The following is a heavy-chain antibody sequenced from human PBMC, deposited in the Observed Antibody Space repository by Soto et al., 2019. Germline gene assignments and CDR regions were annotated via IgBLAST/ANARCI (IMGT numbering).Heavy chain of an antibody. D-gene: IGHD4-17*01. J-gene: IGHJ5*02. V-gene: IGHV4-34*01. Sequence: PSQTLSLTIAVFGRAFNYLFWSWLRQSPGKGLSWIGEINHSGRTNYKSSLKSRVTISVDTSKNQFSLKLGSVTAADTAVYYCAKLPWADYGGIFDPWGQG. CDR1: GRAFNYLF. CDR3: AKLPWADYGGIFDP. CDR2: INHSGRT.